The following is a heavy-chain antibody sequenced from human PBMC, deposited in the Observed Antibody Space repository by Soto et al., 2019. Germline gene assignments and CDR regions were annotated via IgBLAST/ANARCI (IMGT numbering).Heavy chain of an antibody. CDR1: GGSFSGYY. Sequence: PSETLSLTCAVYGGSFSGYYWSWIRQPPGKGLEWIGEINHSGSTNYNPSLKSRVTISVDTSKNQFSLKLSSVTAADTAVYYCARGLATVTTSYYYYYYMDVWGKGTTVTVSS. V-gene: IGHV4-34*01. D-gene: IGHD4-17*01. J-gene: IGHJ6*03. CDR2: INHSGST. CDR3: ARGLATVTTSYYYYYYMDV.